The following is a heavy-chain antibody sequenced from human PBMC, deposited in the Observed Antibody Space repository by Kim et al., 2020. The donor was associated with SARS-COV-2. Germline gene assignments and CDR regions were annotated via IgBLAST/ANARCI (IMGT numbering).Heavy chain of an antibody. CDR1: GYTFTDYY. J-gene: IGHJ6*02. D-gene: IGHD3-16*01. CDR2: INPNSGGT. CDR3: AAPGGGGTDYYGLDV. Sequence: ASVKVSCKASGYTFTDYYMHWVRQAPGQGLEWMGWINPNSGGTNYAQQFQGRVTMTRDTSISTAYMELSRLRADDTAVYYFAAPGGGGTDYYGLDVWGQGTTVTVSS. V-gene: IGHV1-2*02.